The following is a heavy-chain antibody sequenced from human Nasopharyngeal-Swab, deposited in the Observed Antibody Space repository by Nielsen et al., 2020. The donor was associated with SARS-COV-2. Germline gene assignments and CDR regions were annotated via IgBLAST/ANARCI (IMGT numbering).Heavy chain of an antibody. CDR2: IHYSGST. D-gene: IGHD3-3*01. CDR3: ARDSGWSGYYLGYFDY. V-gene: IGHV4-59*01. J-gene: IGHJ4*02. Sequence: SETLSLTCTVSGGSISSYYWSWIRQPPGKGLEWIGHIHYSGSTNYNPSLKSRVTISVDTSKNQFSLKLSSVTAADTAVYYCARDSGWSGYYLGYFDYWGQGTLVTVSS. CDR1: GGSISSYY.